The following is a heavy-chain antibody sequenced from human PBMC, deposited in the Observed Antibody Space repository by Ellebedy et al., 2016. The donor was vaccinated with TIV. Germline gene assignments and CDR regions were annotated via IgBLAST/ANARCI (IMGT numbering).Heavy chain of an antibody. J-gene: IGHJ4*02. CDR1: DDSISRDKW. D-gene: IGHD2-21*02. CDR2: IHHTKGT. V-gene: IGHV4-4*02. CDR3: ARGCDWLFDY. Sequence: MPSETLSLTCGVSDDSISRDKWWTWVRQAPGRALEWIGEIHHTKGTNYNPSLKSRVSMSVDKSKNQSSMNINSVTAADTAVYFCARGCDWLFDYWGQGILVTVSS.